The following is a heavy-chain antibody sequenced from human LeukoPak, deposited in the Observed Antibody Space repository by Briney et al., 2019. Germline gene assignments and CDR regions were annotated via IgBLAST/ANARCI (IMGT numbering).Heavy chain of an antibody. J-gene: IGHJ5*02. Sequence: ASVKVSCKASGYTSTSYYIHWVRQAPGQGPEWMGVIDPSGGGTSYAQKFQGRVTMTRDTSTSTVYMDLRSLRSEDTAVYFCARDMLAVPSNWFDPWGQGTLVTVSS. D-gene: IGHD2-8*01. CDR2: IDPSGGGT. CDR1: GYTSTSYY. V-gene: IGHV1-46*01. CDR3: ARDMLAVPSNWFDP.